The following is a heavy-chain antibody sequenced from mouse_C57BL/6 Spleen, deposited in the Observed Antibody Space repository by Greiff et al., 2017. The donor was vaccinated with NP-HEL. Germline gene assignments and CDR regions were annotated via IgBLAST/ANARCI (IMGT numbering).Heavy chain of an antibody. CDR3: ARSGYYYGSRTTYYAMDY. V-gene: IGHV1-61*01. CDR1: GYTFTSYW. J-gene: IGHJ4*01. CDR2: IYPSDSET. D-gene: IGHD1-1*01. Sequence: QVQLQQPGAELVRPGSSVKLSCKASGYTFTSYWMDWVKQRPGQGLEWIGNIYPSDSETHYNQKFKDKATLTVDKSSSTAYMQLSSLTSEDSAVYYCARSGYYYGSRTTYYAMDYWGQGTSVTVSS.